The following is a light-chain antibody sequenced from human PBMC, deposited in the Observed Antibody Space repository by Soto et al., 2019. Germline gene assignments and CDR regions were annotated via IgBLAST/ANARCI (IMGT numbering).Light chain of an antibody. CDR2: EVS. CDR3: SSYMRSSTLV. CDR1: SSDIGGYNY. Sequence: QSALTQPASVSESPGQSITISCTGSSSDIGGYNYVSWYQQHPGKAPQLLIYEVSNRPSGVSNRFSGSKSGNTASLTISGLLAEDEADYHCSSYMRSSTLVFGGGTKLTVL. J-gene: IGLJ3*02. V-gene: IGLV2-14*01.